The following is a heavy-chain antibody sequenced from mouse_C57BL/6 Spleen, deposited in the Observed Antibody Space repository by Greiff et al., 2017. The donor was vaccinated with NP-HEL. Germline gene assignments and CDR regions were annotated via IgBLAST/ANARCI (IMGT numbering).Heavy chain of an antibody. CDR1: GYTFTSYW. D-gene: IGHD1-1*01. V-gene: IGHV1-74*01. J-gene: IGHJ3*01. CDR2: IHPSDSDT. Sequence: VKLMESGAELVKPGASVKVSCKASGYTFTSYWMHWVKQRPGQGLEWIGRIHPSDSDTTYNQKLKGKATLTVDKSSSTAYMQLSSLTSEDSAVYYCAMGYYGSSYLFAYWGQGTLVTVSA. CDR3: AMGYYGSSYLFAY.